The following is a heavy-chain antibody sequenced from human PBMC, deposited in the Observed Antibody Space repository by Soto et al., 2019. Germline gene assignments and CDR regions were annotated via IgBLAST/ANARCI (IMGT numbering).Heavy chain of an antibody. CDR3: ARSEGYCSSTSCYRAEYFQH. Sequence: QVQLQESGPGLVKPSETLSLTCTVSGGSVSSGSYYWSWIRQPPGKGLEWIGYIYYSGSTNYNPSLKSRVTISVDTSKNQFSLKLSSVTAADTAVYYCARSEGYCSSTSCYRAEYFQHWGQGTLVTVSS. V-gene: IGHV4-61*01. CDR1: GGSVSSGSYY. CDR2: IYYSGST. J-gene: IGHJ1*01. D-gene: IGHD2-2*01.